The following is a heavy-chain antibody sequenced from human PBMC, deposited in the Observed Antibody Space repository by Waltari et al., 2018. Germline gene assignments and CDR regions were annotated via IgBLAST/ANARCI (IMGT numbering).Heavy chain of an antibody. CDR3: ARGRIAARRSYFQH. CDR2: IYHCGST. CDR1: GGSISGYY. V-gene: IGHV4-34*01. D-gene: IGHD6-6*01. J-gene: IGHJ1*01. Sequence: QVQLQQWGAGLLKPSSTLSLTCAVYGGSISGYYWSWIRQPPGKGMGWIGEIYHCGSTNYNPSLKIRVTLSVDTAKNQFSLKLRFVTAADAAVYDCARGRIAARRSYFQHWGQGTLVTVSS.